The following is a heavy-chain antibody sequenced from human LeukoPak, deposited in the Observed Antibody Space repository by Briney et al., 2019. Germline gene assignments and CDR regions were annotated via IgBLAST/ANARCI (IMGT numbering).Heavy chain of an antibody. CDR1: GFSVSSNY. V-gene: IGHV3-53*01. Sequence: GGSLRLSCAASGFSVSSNYMSWVRPAPGKGLEWVSVIYRDGSTFYADSVKGRFTISRDNFKNTLYLQMNSLRAEDTAVDYCARDPRSGSVNFDYWGQGTLVTVSS. CDR3: ARDPRSGSVNFDY. J-gene: IGHJ4*02. CDR2: IYRDGST. D-gene: IGHD6-19*01.